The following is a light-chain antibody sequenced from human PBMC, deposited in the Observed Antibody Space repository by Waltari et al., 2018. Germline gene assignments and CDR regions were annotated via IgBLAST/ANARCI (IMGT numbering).Light chain of an antibody. V-gene: IGKV1-9*01. Sequence: DIHLTQSPSFLSASVGDRVTITCRASQGIRSWLAWYQQKPGEAPKLLIYDASTLQTGVPSRFSGSGSGAEFTLTISSLQPEDFATYYCQQLNGYTRTFGLGTKVQIK. CDR1: QGIRSW. J-gene: IGKJ1*01. CDR3: QQLNGYTRT. CDR2: DAS.